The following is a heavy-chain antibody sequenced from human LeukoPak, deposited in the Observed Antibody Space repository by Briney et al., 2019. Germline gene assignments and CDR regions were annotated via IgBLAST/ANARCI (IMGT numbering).Heavy chain of an antibody. CDR2: FDPEDGET. D-gene: IGHD2-2*01. CDR3: ARYCSSTSCYGGNWFDP. V-gene: IGHV1-24*01. J-gene: IGHJ5*02. Sequence: ASVKVSCKVSGYTLTELSMHWVRQAPGKGLEWMGGFDPEDGETIYAQKFQGRVTMTEDTSTDTAYMELSSLRSEDTAVYYCARYCSSTSCYGGNWFDPWGQGTLVTVSS. CDR1: GYTLTELS.